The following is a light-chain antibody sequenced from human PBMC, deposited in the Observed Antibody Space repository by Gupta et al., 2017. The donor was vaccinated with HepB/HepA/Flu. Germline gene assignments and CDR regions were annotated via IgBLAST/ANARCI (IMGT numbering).Light chain of an antibody. Sequence: DSVMTQSPDSLAVSLGERATINCKSSQSVLYNSNNKNYLAWYQQKPGQPPKLLIYWATTRESGVPDRFSGRGSGTDFTLTISSLQAEDVAVYYCQQDDSTLITFGQGTRLEIK. CDR3: QQDDSTLIT. V-gene: IGKV4-1*01. CDR2: WAT. CDR1: QSVLYNSNNKNY. J-gene: IGKJ5*01.